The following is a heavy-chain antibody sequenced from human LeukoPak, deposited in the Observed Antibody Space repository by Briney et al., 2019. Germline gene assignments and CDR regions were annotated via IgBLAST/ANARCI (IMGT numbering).Heavy chain of an antibody. CDR3: ARRTYSSSSSLFDY. J-gene: IGHJ4*02. Sequence: GASVKVSCKPSGYTFIHHYIHWVRQAPGQGLEWMGWINPNNDDTNYAEKFQGRFTMTTDTSTTTAYMELRSLRSDDTAFYYCARRTYSSSSSLFDYWGQGTLVTVSS. D-gene: IGHD6-6*01. CDR1: GYTFIHHY. V-gene: IGHV1-2*02. CDR2: INPNNDDT.